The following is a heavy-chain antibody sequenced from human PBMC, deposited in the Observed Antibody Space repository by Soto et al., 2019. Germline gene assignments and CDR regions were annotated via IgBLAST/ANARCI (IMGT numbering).Heavy chain of an antibody. V-gene: IGHV3-7*01. CDR1: GFTFSSYW. Sequence: GGSLRLSCAASGFTFSSYWMSWVRQAPGKGLEWVANIKQDGSEKYYVDSVKGRFTISRDNAKNSLYLQMNSLRAEDTAVYYCARDSSDYGDYVDYWGQGTLVTVSS. CDR2: IKQDGSEK. CDR3: ARDSSDYGDYVDY. J-gene: IGHJ4*02. D-gene: IGHD4-17*01.